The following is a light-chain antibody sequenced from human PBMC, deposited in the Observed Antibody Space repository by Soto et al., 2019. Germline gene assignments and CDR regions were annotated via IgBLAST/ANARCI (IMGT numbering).Light chain of an antibody. CDR3: QSCDSRNPVV. CDR1: SGSIASYY. CDR2: DDN. J-gene: IGLJ2*01. V-gene: IGLV6-57*04. Sequence: NFMLTQPLSVSESPGKTVTISCTRSSGSIASYYVQWYQQRPGSAPTTIIYDDNQRPSGVPRRFSGSIDSSSNSASLTISGLETEDEADYYCQSCDSRNPVVFGGGTKLTVL.